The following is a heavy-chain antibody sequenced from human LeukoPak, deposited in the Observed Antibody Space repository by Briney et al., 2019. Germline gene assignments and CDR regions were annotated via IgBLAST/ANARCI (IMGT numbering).Heavy chain of an antibody. J-gene: IGHJ4*02. CDR1: GGTFSSYA. CDR3: ARPRYCGGGTCYSSFDY. CDR2: IIPIFGTA. Sequence: ASVKVSCKASGGTFSSYAISWVRQAPGQGLEWMGRIIPIFGTANYAQKFQGRVTITTDESTNTAYMELTSLRSDDTAVYYCARPRYCGGGTCYSSFDYWGQGTLVTVSS. V-gene: IGHV1-69*05. D-gene: IGHD2-15*01.